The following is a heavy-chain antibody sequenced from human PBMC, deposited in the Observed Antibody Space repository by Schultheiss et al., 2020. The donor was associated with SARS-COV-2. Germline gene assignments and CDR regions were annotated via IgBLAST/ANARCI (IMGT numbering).Heavy chain of an antibody. J-gene: IGHJ4*02. Sequence: GSLRLSCTVSGGSISSGDYYWSWIRQPPGKGLEWIGEINHSGSTYYNPSLKSRVTMSVDTSKNQFSLQLSSVTAADTAVYYCARGLGYGGNSARDYWGQGTLVTVSS. V-gene: IGHV4-61*08. CDR3: ARGLGYGGNSARDY. D-gene: IGHD4-23*01. CDR1: GGSISSGDYY. CDR2: INHSGST.